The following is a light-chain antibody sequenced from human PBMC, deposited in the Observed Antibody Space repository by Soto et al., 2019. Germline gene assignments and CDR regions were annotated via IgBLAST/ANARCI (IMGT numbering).Light chain of an antibody. Sequence: EIVLTQSPGTLSLSPGERATLSCRASQSVRSNYLAWYQHKPGQAPRLLIYGASNRATGIPDRFSGSGSGTDFTLTISSLEPEDFAVYYCQQRSNWPLTFGGGTKVDI. CDR3: QQRSNWPLT. CDR1: QSVRSNY. J-gene: IGKJ4*01. V-gene: IGKV3D-20*02. CDR2: GAS.